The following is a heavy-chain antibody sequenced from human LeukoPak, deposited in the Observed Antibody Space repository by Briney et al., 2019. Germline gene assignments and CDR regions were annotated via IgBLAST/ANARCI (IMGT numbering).Heavy chain of an antibody. CDR3: ARVGSIVVVPADSEYFQH. CDR2: ISSSSSYI. D-gene: IGHD2-2*01. CDR1: GFTFSSYS. V-gene: IGHV3-21*01. Sequence: GGSLRLSCAASGFTFSSYSMNWVRQAPGKGLEWVSSISSSSSYIYYADSVKGRFTISRDNAKNSLYLQMNSLRAEDTAVYYCARVGSIVVVPADSEYFQHWGQGTLVTVSS. J-gene: IGHJ1*01.